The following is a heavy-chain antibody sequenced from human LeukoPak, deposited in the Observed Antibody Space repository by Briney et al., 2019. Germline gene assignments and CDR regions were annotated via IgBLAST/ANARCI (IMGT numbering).Heavy chain of an antibody. V-gene: IGHV3-9*03. D-gene: IGHD3-22*01. CDR1: GFTFNDYA. J-gene: IGHJ3*02. CDR3: GKVRYDSSGYAFDI. Sequence: GGSLRLSCVASGFTFNDYAMHWVRQAPGKGLEWVSGISWNSGTTVYADSVKGRFTISRDNGKKSLYLRMNSLRVEDMAFYYCGKVRYDSSGYAFDIWGPGTMVTVSS. CDR2: ISWNSGTT.